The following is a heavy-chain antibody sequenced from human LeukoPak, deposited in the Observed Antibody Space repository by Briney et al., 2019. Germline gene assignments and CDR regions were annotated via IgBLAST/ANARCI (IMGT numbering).Heavy chain of an antibody. V-gene: IGHV1-18*01. Sequence: GASVKVSCKASGCTFSSYAISWVRQAPGQGLEWMGWISAYNGNTNYAQKLQGRVTMTTDTSTSTAYMELRSLRSDDTAVYYCARDQSKFITMIEGAFDIWGQGTMVTVSS. CDR2: ISAYNGNT. J-gene: IGHJ3*02. CDR1: GCTFSSYA. CDR3: ARDQSKFITMIEGAFDI. D-gene: IGHD3-22*01.